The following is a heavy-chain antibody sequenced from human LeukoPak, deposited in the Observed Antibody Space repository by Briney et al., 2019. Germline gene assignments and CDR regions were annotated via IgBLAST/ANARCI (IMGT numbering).Heavy chain of an antibody. CDR1: GYTFTSYG. CDR3: ARESPHDYEFEL. D-gene: IGHD4-17*01. J-gene: IGHJ4*02. CDR2: INPSDGRA. Sequence: ASVKVSCKASGYTFTSYGISWVRQAPGQGLEWMGIINPSDGRATYAQEFQGRVTMTRDTSTVYMDLSSLRSEDTAVYYCARESPHDYEFELWGQGTLVTVSS. V-gene: IGHV1-46*01.